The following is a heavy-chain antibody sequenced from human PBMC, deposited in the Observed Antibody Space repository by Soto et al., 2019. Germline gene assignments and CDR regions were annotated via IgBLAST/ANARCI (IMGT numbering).Heavy chain of an antibody. CDR1: GGSMSEYF. CDR2: VYYLGST. CDR3: ARDGYDGSGSPYPAY. V-gene: IGHV4-59*01. D-gene: IGHD3-10*01. J-gene: IGHJ4*02. Sequence: SETLSLTCSVSGGSMSEYFWSWIRQSPERGLEWIGYVYYLGSTDYNPSLKSRVTISVDTSKRQFSLRLSSVTAAGAAIYYCARDGYDGSGSPYPAYWSPGTQVTVSS.